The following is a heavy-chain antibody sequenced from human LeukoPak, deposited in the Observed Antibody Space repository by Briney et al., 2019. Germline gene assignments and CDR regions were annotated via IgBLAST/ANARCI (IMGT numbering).Heavy chain of an antibody. CDR2: IYYSGST. CDR1: GGSISSYY. J-gene: IGHJ4*02. D-gene: IGHD3-3*01. CDR3: ARNSRVVTQIDY. Sequence: PSETLSLTCTVSGGSISSYYWSWIRQPPGKGLEWIGYIYYSGSTNYNPSLKSRVTISVDTSKNQFSLKLSSVTAADTAVYYCARNSRVVTQIDYWGQGTLATVSS. V-gene: IGHV4-59*01.